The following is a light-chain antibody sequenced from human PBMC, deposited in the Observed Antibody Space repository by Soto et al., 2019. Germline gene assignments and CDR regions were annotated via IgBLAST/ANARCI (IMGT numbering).Light chain of an antibody. V-gene: IGKV1-5*01. CDR2: DAS. J-gene: IGKJ1*01. CDR3: QQYHSYYPWT. CDR1: QSISSW. Sequence: DIQMTQSPSTLSASVGDRLTITCRASQSISSWLAWYQQKPGKPPKLLIYDASSLESGVPSRFSGSGSGTDFSLTITSLQPDDSATYYCQQYHSYYPWTFXQGTKVDIK.